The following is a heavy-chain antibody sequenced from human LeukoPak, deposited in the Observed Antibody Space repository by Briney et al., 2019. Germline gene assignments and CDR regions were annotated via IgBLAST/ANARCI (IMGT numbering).Heavy chain of an antibody. J-gene: IGHJ4*02. Sequence: GGSLRLSCAASGFTFSSYAMSWVRQAPGKGLEWVGFIRSKAYGGTTEYAASVKGRFTISRDDSKSIAYLQMNSLKTEDTAVYYCTRDQKPYYYDSSGYFTCDYWGQGTLVTVSS. V-gene: IGHV3-49*04. CDR2: IRSKAYGGTT. D-gene: IGHD3-22*01. CDR3: TRDQKPYYYDSSGYFTCDY. CDR1: GFTFSSYA.